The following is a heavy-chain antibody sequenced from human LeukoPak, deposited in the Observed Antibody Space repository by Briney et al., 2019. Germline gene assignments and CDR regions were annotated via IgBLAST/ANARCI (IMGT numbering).Heavy chain of an antibody. CDR3: ARGSTVTSEIDY. J-gene: IGHJ4*02. V-gene: IGHV1-69*05. CDR1: GGAFSSYA. D-gene: IGHD4-17*01. Sequence: SVKVSCKASGGAFSSYAISWVRQAPGQGLEWMGGIIPIFGTANYAQKFQGRVTITTDESTSTAYMELSSLRSEDTAVYYCARGSTVTSEIDYWGQGTLVTVSS. CDR2: IIPIFGTA.